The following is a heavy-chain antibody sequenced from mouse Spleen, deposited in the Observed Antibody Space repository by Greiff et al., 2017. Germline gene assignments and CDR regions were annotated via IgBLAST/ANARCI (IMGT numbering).Heavy chain of an antibody. V-gene: IGHV5-9*04. CDR3: ARHYYGSSRWFAY. CDR1: GFTFSSYA. CDR2: ISSGGGNT. Sequence: EVKLVESGGGLVKLGGSLKLSCAASGFTFSSYAMSWVRQTPEKRLEWVATISSGGGNTYYPDSVKGRFTISRDNAKNTLYLQMSRLKSEDTAMYYCARHYYGSSRWFAYWGQGTLVTVSA. D-gene: IGHD1-1*01. J-gene: IGHJ3*01.